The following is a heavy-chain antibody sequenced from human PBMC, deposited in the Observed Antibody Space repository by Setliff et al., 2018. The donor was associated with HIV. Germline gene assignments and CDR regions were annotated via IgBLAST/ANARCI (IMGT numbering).Heavy chain of an antibody. V-gene: IGHV4-31*03. CDR1: GDSISSGGYY. J-gene: IGHJ5*02. Sequence: SETLSLTCTVSGDSISSGGYYWSWIRQHPGKGLEWIGYIYYSGSTYYNPSLKSRVTISVDTSKHQFSLKLSSVTAADTAVYYCASRTGRGAGGSLLHNWLDPWGQGTLVTVSS. CDR3: ASRTGRGAGGSLLHNWLDP. CDR2: IYYSGST. D-gene: IGHD2-15*01.